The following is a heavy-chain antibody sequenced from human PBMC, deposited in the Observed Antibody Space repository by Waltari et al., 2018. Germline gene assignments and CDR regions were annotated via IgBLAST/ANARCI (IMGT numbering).Heavy chain of an antibody. CDR3: AKDEGARLAPTFGMDA. CDR1: AFPFGPYT. Sequence: EMQLLESGGALVQPGGSLRLSCAASAFPFGPYTMNWVRQAPGKGLEWVAVMTASGLMDYGDSVKGRFIISRDNSKNTLYLEMYRLRVEDTARYYCAKDEGARLAPTFGMDAWGQGTTVIVSS. V-gene: IGHV3-23*01. J-gene: IGHJ6*02. CDR2: MTASGLM. D-gene: IGHD6-6*01.